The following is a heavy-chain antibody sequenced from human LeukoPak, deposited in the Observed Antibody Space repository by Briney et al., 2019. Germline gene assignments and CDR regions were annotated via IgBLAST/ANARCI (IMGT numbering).Heavy chain of an antibody. J-gene: IGHJ4*02. V-gene: IGHV4-59*12. CDR2: IYYSGST. CDR3: ARDAHLRTTIDY. CDR1: GGSISSYY. D-gene: IGHD1-14*01. Sequence: SETLSLTCTVSGGSISSYYWSWIRQPPGKGLEWIGYIYYSGSTNYNPSLKSRVTISVDTSKNQFSLKLSSVTAADTAVYYCARDAHLRTTIDYWGQGTLVTVSS.